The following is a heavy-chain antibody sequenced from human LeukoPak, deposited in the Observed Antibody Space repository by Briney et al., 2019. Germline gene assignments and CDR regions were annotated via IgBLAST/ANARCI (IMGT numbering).Heavy chain of an antibody. J-gene: IGHJ3*02. CDR2: INHSGST. D-gene: IGHD4-23*01. V-gene: IGHV4-34*08. CDR3: AGVFLRWQEKKGAFDI. CDR1: GFTFSSYS. Sequence: GSLRLSCAASGFTFSSYSMNWVRQAPGKGLEWIGEINHSGSTNYNPSLKSRVTISVDTSKNQFSLKLSSVTAADTAVYYCAGVFLRWQEKKGAFDIWGQGTMVTVSS.